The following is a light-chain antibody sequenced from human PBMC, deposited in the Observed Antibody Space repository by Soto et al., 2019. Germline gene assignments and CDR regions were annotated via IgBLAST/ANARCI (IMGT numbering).Light chain of an antibody. CDR3: SSYAGSRTLV. Sequence: QSVLTQPASVSGSPGQSITISCTGTSSDVGTYNLVSWYQQHPGKAPKLMIYEGTKRPSGVSNRLSGSKSGNTASLTISGLQAEDEADYYCSSYAGSRTLVFGGGTKLTVL. J-gene: IGLJ2*01. V-gene: IGLV2-23*01. CDR1: SSDVGTYNL. CDR2: EGT.